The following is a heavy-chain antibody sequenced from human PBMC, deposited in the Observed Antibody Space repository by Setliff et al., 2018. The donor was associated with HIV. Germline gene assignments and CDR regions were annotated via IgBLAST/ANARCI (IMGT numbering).Heavy chain of an antibody. V-gene: IGHV1-69*10. J-gene: IGHJ4*02. CDR3: ARDRGYYYDSSGYYYLNY. D-gene: IGHD3-22*01. CDR2: IIPILGIA. Sequence: ASVKVSCKASGGTFSSYAISWVRQAPGQGLEWMGGIIPILGIANYAQKFQGRVTITADKSTSTAYMELSSMRSEDTAMYYCARDRGYYYDSSGYYYLNYWGQGTLVTVSS. CDR1: GGTFSSYA.